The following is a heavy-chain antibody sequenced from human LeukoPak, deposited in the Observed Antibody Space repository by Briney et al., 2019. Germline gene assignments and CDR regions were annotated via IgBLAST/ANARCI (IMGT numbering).Heavy chain of an antibody. Sequence: PGGSLRLSCTTSGFTLADYAISWVRQAPGKGLEWLAFIRTKAHGGTTEYAASVKGRFFISRDDSKSITYLQMNSLKTEDTAVYYCVTPDFDYWGQGTLVTVSS. CDR3: VTPDFDY. V-gene: IGHV3-49*04. CDR2: IRTKAHGGTT. CDR1: GFTLADYA. J-gene: IGHJ4*02. D-gene: IGHD2-21*02.